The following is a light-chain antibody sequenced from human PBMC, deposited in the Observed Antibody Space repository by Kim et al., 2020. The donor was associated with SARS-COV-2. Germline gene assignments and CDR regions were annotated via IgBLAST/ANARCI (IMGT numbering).Light chain of an antibody. V-gene: IGLV1-51*01. CDR2: DDN. CDR1: SSNIGDNY. Sequence: QSVLTQPPSVSAAPGQKVTISCSGSSSNIGDNYVSWYRQFPGTAPDLVIYDDNKRPSGIPDRFSGSKSGTSATLGITGLQTGDEADYYCAAWDSSLKGAVFGGGTQLTVL. J-gene: IGLJ7*01. CDR3: AAWDSSLKGAV.